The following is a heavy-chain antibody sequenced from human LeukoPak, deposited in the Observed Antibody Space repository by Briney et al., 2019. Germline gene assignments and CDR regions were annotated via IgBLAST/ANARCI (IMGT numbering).Heavy chain of an antibody. CDR1: GYSFTSYW. D-gene: IGHD3-16*01. CDR2: IYPGDSDT. CDR3: XXXXXXXXXXXXXRXGGGYNWFDP. V-gene: IGHV5-51*03. J-gene: IGHJ5*02. Sequence: GESLKIPCKGAGYSFTSYWFGWVRQMPGRGLEWRGIIYPGDSDTRYSPSFQGQVTISADKSISNASLHLSSLKASDTAMYYCXXXXXXXXXXXXXRXGGGYNWFDPWGQGTLVTVSS.